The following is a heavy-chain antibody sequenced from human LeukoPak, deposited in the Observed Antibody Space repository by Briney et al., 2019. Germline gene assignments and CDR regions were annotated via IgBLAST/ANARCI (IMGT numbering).Heavy chain of an antibody. CDR1: GDIVSSNSAA. D-gene: IGHD6-19*01. V-gene: IGHV6-1*01. J-gene: IGHJ6*03. CDR3: ARVSSGWYGGYYYYYMDV. Sequence: TSQTLSLTCAVSGDIVSSNSAAWNWIRQSPSRGLEWLGRTYYRSKLYNDYAVSVKSRITINPDTSKNQFSLQLNSVTPEDTAVYYCARVSSGWYGGYYYYYMDVWGKETTVTVSS. CDR2: TYYRSKLYN.